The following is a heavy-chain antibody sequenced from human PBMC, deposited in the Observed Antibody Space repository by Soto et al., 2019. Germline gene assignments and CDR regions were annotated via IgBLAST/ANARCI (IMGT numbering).Heavy chain of an antibody. J-gene: IGHJ4*02. Sequence: QLQLQESGPGLVKPSETLSLTCTVSGGSISSSSYYWGWIRQPPGKGLEWIGRIYYSGSTYSNPSLKSRVTISVDTSKNQFSLKLSSVTAADTAVYYCARRDYDYVWGSYRPYYFDYWGQGTLVTVSS. CDR1: GGSISSSSYY. CDR3: ARRDYDYVWGSYRPYYFDY. V-gene: IGHV4-39*01. CDR2: IYYSGST. D-gene: IGHD3-16*02.